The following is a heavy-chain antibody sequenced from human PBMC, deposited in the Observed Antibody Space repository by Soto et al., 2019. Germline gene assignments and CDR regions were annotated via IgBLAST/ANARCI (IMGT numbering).Heavy chain of an antibody. CDR2: VSFDGGDE. J-gene: IGHJ4*02. Sequence: QVQLVESGGGVGQPGGSLRLSCAASGFDFSGHAMHWVRQPPGKGPEWLATVSFDGGDEFYADSVKGRFTISRDNSKSSVFLQMNSLTVEDTATYYCVIFCGGDRYNHWGQGTQVAVSS. CDR1: GFDFSGHA. CDR3: VIFCGGDRYNH. V-gene: IGHV3-30-3*01. D-gene: IGHD2-21*02.